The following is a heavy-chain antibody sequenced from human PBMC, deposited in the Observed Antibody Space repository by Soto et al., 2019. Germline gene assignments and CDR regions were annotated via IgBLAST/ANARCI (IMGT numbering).Heavy chain of an antibody. D-gene: IGHD3-22*01. J-gene: IGHJ4*02. V-gene: IGHV3-23*01. CDR1: GFTFSSYA. CDR3: AKIHYDSSGPTNHY. CDR2: ISGSGGST. Sequence: PGGSLRLSCAASGFTFSSYAMSWVRQAPGKGLEWVSAISGSGGSTYYADSVKGRFTISRDNSKNTLYLQMNSLRAEDTAVYYCAKIHYDSSGPTNHYWGQGTLVTVSS.